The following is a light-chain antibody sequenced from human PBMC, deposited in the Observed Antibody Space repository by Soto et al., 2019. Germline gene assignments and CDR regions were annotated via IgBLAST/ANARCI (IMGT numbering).Light chain of an antibody. CDR2: GAS. J-gene: IGKJ4*01. CDR1: QRVSSN. Sequence: EIVMTQSPATLSVSPGERATLSCRASQRVSSNLAWYQQKPGQAPRLLIYGASTRATGVPARFSGSGSGTEFTLTISDLQSEDFAVYYCQRYNNWPLTFGGGTKVESK. V-gene: IGKV3-15*01. CDR3: QRYNNWPLT.